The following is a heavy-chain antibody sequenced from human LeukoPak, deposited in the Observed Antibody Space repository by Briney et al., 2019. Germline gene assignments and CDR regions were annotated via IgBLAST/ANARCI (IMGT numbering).Heavy chain of an antibody. Sequence: SETLSLTCAVYGGSFSGYYWSWIRQPPGKGLEWIGEINHSGSTNYNPSLKSRVTISVDTSKNQFSLKLSSVTAADTAVYYCARMIFEIRIVVVVAATEVRFDPWGQGTLVTVSS. CDR3: ARMIFEIRIVVVVAATEVRFDP. J-gene: IGHJ5*02. CDR1: GGSFSGYY. D-gene: IGHD2-15*01. V-gene: IGHV4-34*01. CDR2: INHSGST.